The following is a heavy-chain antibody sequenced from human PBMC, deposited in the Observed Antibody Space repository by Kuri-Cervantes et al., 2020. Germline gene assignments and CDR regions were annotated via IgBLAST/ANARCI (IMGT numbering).Heavy chain of an antibody. D-gene: IGHD2-2*01. V-gene: IGHV4-38-2*02. J-gene: IGHJ6*03. CDR1: GYSISSGYY. CDR2: INHSGST. Sequence: GSLRLSCAVFGYSISSGYYWGWIRQPPGKGLEWIGEINHSGSTNYNPSLKSRVTISVDTSKNQFSLKLSSVTAADTAVYYCARDSGTSSFYRMDVWGKGTTVTVSS. CDR3: ARDSGTSSFYRMDV.